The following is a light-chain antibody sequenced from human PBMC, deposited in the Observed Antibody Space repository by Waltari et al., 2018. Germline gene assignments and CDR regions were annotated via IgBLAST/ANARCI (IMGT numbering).Light chain of an antibody. J-gene: IGLJ2*01. V-gene: IGLV2-8*01. Sequence: QSALTQPPSASGSPGQSVTISCTGTSSDVGGYNYFSWYQQHPGKAPKLMIYEVSKRPSGVPDRFSGSKSGNTASLTVSGLQDEDEADYYCSSYAGSNNVIFGGGTKLTVL. CDR2: EVS. CDR3: SSYAGSNNVI. CDR1: SSDVGGYNY.